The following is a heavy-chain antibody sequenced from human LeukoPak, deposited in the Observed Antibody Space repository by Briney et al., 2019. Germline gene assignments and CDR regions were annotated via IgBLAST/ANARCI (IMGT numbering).Heavy chain of an antibody. CDR2: ISSSSSYI. V-gene: IGHV3-21*01. CDR1: GFTFSSYS. CDR3: ARDRRGYSGYDTFDY. J-gene: IGHJ4*02. D-gene: IGHD5-12*01. Sequence: PGGSLTLSCAASGFTFSSYSMNWVRQAPGKGLEWVSSISSSSSYIYYADSVKGRFTISRDNAKNSLYLQMNSLRAEDTAVYYCARDRRGYSGYDTFDYWGQGTLVTVSS.